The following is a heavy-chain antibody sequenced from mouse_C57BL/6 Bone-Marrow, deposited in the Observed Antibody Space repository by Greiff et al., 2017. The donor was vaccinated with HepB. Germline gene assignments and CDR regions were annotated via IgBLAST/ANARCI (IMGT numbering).Heavy chain of an antibody. J-gene: IGHJ2*01. CDR2: INPYNGGT. D-gene: IGHD1-1*01. V-gene: IGHV1-19*01. CDR1: GYTFTDYY. CDR3: ARSDYYYFDY. Sequence: VQLKKSGPVLVKPGASVKMSCKASGYTFTDYYMNWVKQSHGKSLEWIGVINPYNGGTSYNQKFKGKATLTVDKSSSTAYMELNSLTSEDSAVYYCARSDYYYFDYWGQGTTLTVSS.